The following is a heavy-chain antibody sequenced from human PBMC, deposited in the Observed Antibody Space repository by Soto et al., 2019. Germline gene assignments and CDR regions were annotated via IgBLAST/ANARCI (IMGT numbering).Heavy chain of an antibody. J-gene: IGHJ4*02. CDR1: GFTFSTYW. CDR2: INQDGGEK. CDR3: SRSLNS. Sequence: GGSLRLSCAASGFTFSTYWMDWVRQTPGKGLEWVANINQDGGEKNYVDSVKGRFTIYRDNAKNSLYLQMSSLTAEDSALYYCSRSLNSWGQGTLVTVSS. V-gene: IGHV3-7*01.